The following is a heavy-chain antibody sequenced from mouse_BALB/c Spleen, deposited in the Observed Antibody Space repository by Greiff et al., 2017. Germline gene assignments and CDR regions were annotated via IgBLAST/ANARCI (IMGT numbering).Heavy chain of an antibody. D-gene: IGHD2-3*01. J-gene: IGHJ4*01. V-gene: IGHV1-12*01. CDR2: IYPGNGDT. CDR3: ARGDGYYYAMDY. Sequence: LQQPGAELVKPGASVKMSCKASGYTFTSYNMHWVKQTPGQGLEWIGAIYPGNGDTSYNQKFKGKATLTADKSSSTAYMQLSSLTSEDSAVYYCARGDGYYYAMDYWGQGTSVTVSS. CDR1: GYTFTSYN.